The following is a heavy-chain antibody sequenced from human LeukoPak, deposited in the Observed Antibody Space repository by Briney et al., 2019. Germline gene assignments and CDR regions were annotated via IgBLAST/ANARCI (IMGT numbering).Heavy chain of an antibody. J-gene: IGHJ4*02. V-gene: IGHV3-11*01. CDR1: KFTFSDYY. D-gene: IGHD4-23*01. CDR3: ARDLLNEGNHLDY. CDR2: ISNRAGTI. Sequence: AGGSLRLSCAASKFTFSDYYMSWFRQAPGKGPEWISYISNRAGTIYYAGSVKGRFTISRDNVKNLLYLQMNSLRAEDTAVYYCARDLLNEGNHLDYWGQGTLVTVSS.